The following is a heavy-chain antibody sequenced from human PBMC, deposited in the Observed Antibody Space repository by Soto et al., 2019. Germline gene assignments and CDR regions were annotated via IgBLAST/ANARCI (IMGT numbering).Heavy chain of an antibody. CDR3: AHRRGDNYDSSEGAFDI. D-gene: IGHD3-22*01. CDR1: GFSLTTSGVG. J-gene: IGHJ3*02. Sequence: SGPTLVNPTQTLTLTCTFSGFSLTTSGVGVGWIRQPPGKALEWPALIYWDDDKRYSPSLKSRLTITKDTSKNQVVLTMTNMDPVDTATYYCAHRRGDNYDSSEGAFDIWGQGTMVTVSS. CDR2: IYWDDDK. V-gene: IGHV2-5*02.